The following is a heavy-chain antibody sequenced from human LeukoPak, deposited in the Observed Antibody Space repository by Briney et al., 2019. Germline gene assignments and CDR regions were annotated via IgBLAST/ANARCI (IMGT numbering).Heavy chain of an antibody. V-gene: IGHV1-18*01. Sequence: ASVTVSSMASGYTFTSYGISWVRQAPGQGLEWMGWISAYNGNTNYAQKLQGRVTMTTDTSTSTDYMELRSLRSDDTAVYYCARAGHDSSGYYPVDYWGQGTLVTVSS. CDR3: ARAGHDSSGYYPVDY. CDR1: GYTFTSYG. D-gene: IGHD3-22*01. CDR2: ISAYNGNT. J-gene: IGHJ4*02.